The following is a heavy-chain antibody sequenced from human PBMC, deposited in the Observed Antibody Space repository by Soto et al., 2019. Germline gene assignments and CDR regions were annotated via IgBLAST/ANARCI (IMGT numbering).Heavy chain of an antibody. V-gene: IGHV3-30*18. D-gene: IGHD1-26*01. Sequence: XGSRRLSCAAAGLTFRSFGMHWIRQAPGKGLEWVALISYDGTNKYYADSVRGRFTISRDNSKNTLYLEMNTLRVEDTAVYYCAKVLPATGIEGGGDAFDIWGQGTMVTVSS. CDR2: ISYDGTNK. CDR3: AKVLPATGIEGGGDAFDI. J-gene: IGHJ3*02. CDR1: GLTFRSFG.